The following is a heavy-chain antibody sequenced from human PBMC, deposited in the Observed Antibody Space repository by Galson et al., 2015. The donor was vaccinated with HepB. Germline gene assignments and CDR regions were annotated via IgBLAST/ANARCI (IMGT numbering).Heavy chain of an antibody. CDR3: ARVGHTEYCSSTSCLGVDY. D-gene: IGHD2-2*01. V-gene: IGHV1-46*01. CDR1: GYTFTSYY. J-gene: IGHJ4*02. Sequence: SVKVSCKASGYTFTSYYMHWVRQAPGQGLEWMGIINPSGGSTSYAQKFQGRVTMTRDTSTSTVYMELSSLRSEDTAVYYCARVGHTEYCSSTSCLGVDYWGQGTLVTVSS. CDR2: INPSGGST.